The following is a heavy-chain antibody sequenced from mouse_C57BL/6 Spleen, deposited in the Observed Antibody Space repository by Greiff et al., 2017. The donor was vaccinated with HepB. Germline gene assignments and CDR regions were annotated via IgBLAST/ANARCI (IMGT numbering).Heavy chain of an antibody. CDR2: INPSNGGN. CDR3: ARWEHRLDY. CDR1: GYTFTSYW. J-gene: IGHJ2*01. V-gene: IGHV1-53*01. D-gene: IGHD3-1*01. Sequence: QVQLQQPGTDLVKPGASVKLSCKASGYTFTSYWMHWVKQRPGQGLEWIGYINPSNGGNNYNEKFKSKATLTGDKSSSTAYMQLSSLTSEDSAVYYSARWEHRLDYWGQGTTLTVSS.